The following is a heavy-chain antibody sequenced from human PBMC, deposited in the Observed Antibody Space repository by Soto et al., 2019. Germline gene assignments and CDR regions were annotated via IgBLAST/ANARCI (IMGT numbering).Heavy chain of an antibody. D-gene: IGHD5-12*01. V-gene: IGHV1-69*12. CDR3: VRVVAIPGYPDN. Sequence: QVQLVQSGAEVRQPASAVKVSCKTSGGTFSSYAISWGRQAPELGLEWMGGIVPIVDTSTYAQKFQGRVTITADESTSTAYMELSSLRSDDTAIYYCVRVVAIPGYPDNWGQGTLVTVSS. CDR2: IVPIVDTS. J-gene: IGHJ4*02. CDR1: GGTFSSYA.